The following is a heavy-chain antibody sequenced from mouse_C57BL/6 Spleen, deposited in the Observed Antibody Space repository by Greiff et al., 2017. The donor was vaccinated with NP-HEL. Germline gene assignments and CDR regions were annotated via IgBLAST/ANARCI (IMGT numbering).Heavy chain of an antibody. V-gene: IGHV14-4*01. J-gene: IGHJ4*01. Sequence: EVQLQQSGAELVRPGASVKLSCTASGFNIKDDYMHWVKQRPEQGLEWIGWIDPENGDTEYASKFQGKATITADTSSNTAYLQLSSLTSEDTAVYYCTTPYYDAMDYWGQGTSVTVSS. CDR1: GFNIKDDY. D-gene: IGHD2-10*01. CDR2: IDPENGDT. CDR3: TTPYYDAMDY.